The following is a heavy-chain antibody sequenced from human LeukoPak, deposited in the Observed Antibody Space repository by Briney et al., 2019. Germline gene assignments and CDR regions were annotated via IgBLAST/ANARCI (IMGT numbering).Heavy chain of an antibody. CDR3: ARVGRYILTGYSPHDAFDI. CDR1: GDSVSSNSAA. D-gene: IGHD3-9*01. J-gene: IGHJ3*02. V-gene: IGHV6-1*01. Sequence: SQTLSLTCAISGDSVSSNSAAWNWIRQSPSRGLEWPGRTYYRSKWYNDYAVSVKSRITINPDTSKNQFSLQLNSVTPEDTAVYYCARVGRYILTGYSPHDAFDIWGQGTMVTVSS. CDR2: TYYRSKWYN.